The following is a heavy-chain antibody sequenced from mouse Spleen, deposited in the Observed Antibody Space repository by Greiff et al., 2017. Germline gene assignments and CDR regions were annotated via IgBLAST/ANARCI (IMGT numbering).Heavy chain of an antibody. J-gene: IGHJ4*01. D-gene: IGHD3-1*01. Sequence: QVQLQQSGAELARPGASVKLSCKASGYTFTSYGISWVKQRTGQGLEWIGEIYPRSGNTYYNEKFKGKATLTADKSSSTAYMELRSLTSEDSAVYFCARLGLSDGAALYYAMDYWGQGTSVTVSS. CDR3: ARLGLSDGAALYYAMDY. CDR2: IYPRSGNT. CDR1: GYTFTSYG. V-gene: IGHV1-81*01.